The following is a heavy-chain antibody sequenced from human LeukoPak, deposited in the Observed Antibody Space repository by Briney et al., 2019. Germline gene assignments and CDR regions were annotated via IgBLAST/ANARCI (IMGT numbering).Heavy chain of an antibody. Sequence: GGSLRLSCAASGFTFSRFGMNWVRQAPGKGLEWVSGISGSGGSTYYADSVKGRFTISRDNSKNTLYLQMNSLRAEDTAVYYCAKGVSSSDYWGQGALVTVSS. D-gene: IGHD6-6*01. V-gene: IGHV3-23*01. CDR2: ISGSGGST. CDR3: AKGVSSSDY. CDR1: GFTFSRFG. J-gene: IGHJ4*02.